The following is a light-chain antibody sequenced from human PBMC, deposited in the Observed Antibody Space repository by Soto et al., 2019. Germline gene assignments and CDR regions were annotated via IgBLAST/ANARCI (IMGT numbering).Light chain of an antibody. CDR3: QQYNSHWSWT. Sequence: DIQMTQSPSTLAASAGDRVTITCRASQRINNWLAWYQQKPGKAPKLLIYQASTLQSGVPPRCSGSGFGTEFTLTISNLQPEDFAIYYCQQYNSHWSWTFGQGTKVKI. CDR2: QAS. CDR1: QRINNW. J-gene: IGKJ1*01. V-gene: IGKV1-5*03.